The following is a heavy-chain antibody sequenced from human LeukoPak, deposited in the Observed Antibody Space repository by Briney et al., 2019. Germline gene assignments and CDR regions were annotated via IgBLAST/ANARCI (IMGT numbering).Heavy chain of an antibody. CDR2: TYYRSKWYN. CDR3: ARGVVKINYYMDV. Sequence: SQTLSLTCAISGDSVSSNSAAWNWIRQSPSRGLEWLGRTYYRSKWYNDYTVSMRSRITINPDTSKNQFSLHLNSVTPEDTAVYYCARGVVKINYYMDVWGKGTTVTVSS. CDR1: GDSVSSNSAA. J-gene: IGHJ6*03. V-gene: IGHV6-1*01. D-gene: IGHD4-23*01.